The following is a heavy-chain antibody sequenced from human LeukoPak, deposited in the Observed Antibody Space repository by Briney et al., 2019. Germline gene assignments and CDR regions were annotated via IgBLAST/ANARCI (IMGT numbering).Heavy chain of an antibody. D-gene: IGHD6-19*01. J-gene: IGHJ4*02. CDR3: ARLGSGWFL. CDR2: IYYSGIT. CDR1: GGSISSSSYY. V-gene: IGHV4-39*01. Sequence: KPSETLSLTCTVSGGSISSSSYYWGWIRQPPGKGLEWIGSIYYSGITYYNPSLKSRVTISVDTSKNQFSLKLSSVTAADTAVYYCARLGSGWFLWSQGTLVTVSS.